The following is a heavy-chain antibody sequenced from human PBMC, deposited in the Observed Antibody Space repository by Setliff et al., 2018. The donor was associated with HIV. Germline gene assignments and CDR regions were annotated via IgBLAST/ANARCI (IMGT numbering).Heavy chain of an antibody. CDR1: GFSFIDYG. CDR3: ARDLGYSSSYYFDY. J-gene: IGHJ4*02. CDR2: ISASNGNS. V-gene: IGHV1-18*01. D-gene: IGHD6-6*01. Sequence: ASVKVSCKASGFSFIDYGFSWVRQAPGQGLEWVGWISASNGNSSSAEKLQDRVTMTTDTSTSTAYMELRSLRSDDTAVYYCARDLGYSSSYYFDYWGQGTLVTVS.